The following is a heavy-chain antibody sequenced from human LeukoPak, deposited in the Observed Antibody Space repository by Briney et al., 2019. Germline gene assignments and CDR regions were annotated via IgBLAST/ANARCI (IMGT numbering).Heavy chain of an antibody. CDR3: ARHGLRMPGYSSGWPFDY. Sequence: SETLSLTCAVSGYSISSGYYWGSIRQPPGKGLEWIGSIYHSGSTYYNPSLKSRVTISVDTSKNQFSLKLSSVTAADTAVYYCARHGLRMPGYSSGWPFDYWGQGTLVTVSS. CDR2: IYHSGST. D-gene: IGHD6-19*01. V-gene: IGHV4-38-2*01. J-gene: IGHJ4*02. CDR1: GYSISSGYY.